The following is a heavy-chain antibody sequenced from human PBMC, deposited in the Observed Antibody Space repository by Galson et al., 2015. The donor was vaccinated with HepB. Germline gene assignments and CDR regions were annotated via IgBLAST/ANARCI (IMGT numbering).Heavy chain of an antibody. J-gene: IGHJ4*02. CDR3: ARVSGYCTSNSCHDY. CDR2: ISAYNGNT. Sequence: SVKVSCKASGYTFTNYGVSWVRQAPGQGLEWMGWISAYNGNTDYAQRLLGRVTMTTDTSTNTAYMELRSLRSDDTAVYYCARVSGYCTSNSCHDYWGQGTLVTVSS. D-gene: IGHD2-2*03. V-gene: IGHV1-18*01. CDR1: GYTFTNYG.